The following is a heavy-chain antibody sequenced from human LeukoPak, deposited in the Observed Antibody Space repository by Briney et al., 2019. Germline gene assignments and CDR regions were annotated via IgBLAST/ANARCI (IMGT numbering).Heavy chain of an antibody. V-gene: IGHV4-34*01. CDR3: ARHSYGPAAGWFFDY. J-gene: IGHJ4*02. CDR2: INRSGST. CDR1: GGSFSGYY. Sequence: SETLSLTCAVYGGSFSGYYWSWIRQPPGKGLEWIGEINRSGSTNYNPSLKSRVTISVDTSKNQFSLKLSSVTAADTAVYYCARHSYGPAAGWFFDYWGQGTLVTVSS. D-gene: IGHD5-18*01.